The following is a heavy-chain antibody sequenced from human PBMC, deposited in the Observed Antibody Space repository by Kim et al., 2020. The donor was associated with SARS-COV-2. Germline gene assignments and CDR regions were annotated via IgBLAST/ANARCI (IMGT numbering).Heavy chain of an antibody. V-gene: IGHV4-34*01. D-gene: IGHD3-10*01. J-gene: IGHJ6*02. CDR3: ARVIMVRGRYYYGMDV. CDR1: GGSFSGYY. Sequence: SETLSLTCAVYGGSFSGYYWSWIRQPPGKGLEWIGEINHSGSTNYNPSLKSRVTISVDTSKNQFSLKLSSVTAADTAVYYCARVIMVRGRYYYGMDVWGQGTTVTVSS. CDR2: INHSGST.